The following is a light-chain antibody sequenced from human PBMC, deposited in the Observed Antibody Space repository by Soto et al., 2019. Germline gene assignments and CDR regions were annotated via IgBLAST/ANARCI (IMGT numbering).Light chain of an antibody. CDR1: SSDIGGYNF. CDR3: SSDTTSSTLI. J-gene: IGLJ2*01. V-gene: IGLV2-14*01. CDR2: EVN. Sequence: QSALTQPASVSGSPGQSITISCTGTSSDIGGYNFVSWYQQHPGKAPKLLIHEVNNRPSGVSIRFSASKSGNTASLTISGLQAEDEAVYYCSSDTTSSTLIFGGGTKLTVL.